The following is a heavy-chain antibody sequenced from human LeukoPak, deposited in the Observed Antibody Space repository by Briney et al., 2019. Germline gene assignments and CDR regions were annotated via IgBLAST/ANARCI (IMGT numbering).Heavy chain of an antibody. V-gene: IGHV3-48*01. CDR3: AGGISTVTHYYYMDV. Sequence: PGGSLRLSCGASGFNFSGYTMNWVRQAPGKGLEWVSYISSSSYTIYYADSVKGRFTITRDNAKNSLYPQMNSLRAEDTAVYYCAGGISTVTHYYYMDVWGKGTTVTVSS. CDR1: GFNFSGYT. CDR2: ISSSSYTI. J-gene: IGHJ6*03. D-gene: IGHD4-17*01.